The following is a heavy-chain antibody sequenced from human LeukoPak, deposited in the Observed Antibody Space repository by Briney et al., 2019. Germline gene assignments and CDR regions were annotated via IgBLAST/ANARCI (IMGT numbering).Heavy chain of an antibody. Sequence: GGSLRLSCAASGFTFSSYGMHWVRQAPGKGLEWVAVISYDGSNKYYADSVKGRFTISRDNSKNTLYLQMNSLRAEDTAVYYCANLPLIAAAGANDYWGQGTLVTVSS. CDR3: ANLPLIAAAGANDY. J-gene: IGHJ4*02. CDR2: ISYDGSNK. V-gene: IGHV3-30*18. CDR1: GFTFSSYG. D-gene: IGHD6-13*01.